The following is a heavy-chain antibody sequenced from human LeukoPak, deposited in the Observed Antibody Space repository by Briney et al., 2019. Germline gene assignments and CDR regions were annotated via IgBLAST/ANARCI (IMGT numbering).Heavy chain of an antibody. V-gene: IGHV3-21*01. CDR2: ISSSSSYI. D-gene: IGHD5-24*01. J-gene: IGHJ4*02. CDR1: GFTFSSYS. Sequence: GGSLRLSCAASGFTFSSYSMNWVRQAPGKGLEWVSSISSSSSYIYYADSVKGRFTISRDNAKNSLYLQMNSLRAEDTAVYYCAREGGRGWLQRAGFDYWGQGTLVTISS. CDR3: AREGGRGWLQRAGFDY.